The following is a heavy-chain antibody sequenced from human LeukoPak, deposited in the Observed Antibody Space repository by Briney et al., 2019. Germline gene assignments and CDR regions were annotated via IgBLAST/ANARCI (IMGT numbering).Heavy chain of an antibody. V-gene: IGHV4-59*12. Sequence: SETLSLTCTVSGGSISSYYWSWIRQPPGKGLESIGYIYYSGSTNYNPSLKSRVTISVDTSKNQFSLKLSSETAADTAVYYCARGRHIVVVTAIYNWFDPWGQGTLVTVSS. J-gene: IGHJ5*02. CDR1: GGSISSYY. CDR2: IYYSGST. CDR3: ARGRHIVVVTAIYNWFDP. D-gene: IGHD2-21*02.